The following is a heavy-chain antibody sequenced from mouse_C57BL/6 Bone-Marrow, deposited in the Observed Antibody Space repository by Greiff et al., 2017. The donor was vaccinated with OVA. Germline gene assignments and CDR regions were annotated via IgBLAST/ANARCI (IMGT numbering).Heavy chain of an antibody. V-gene: IGHV1-66*01. Sequence: QVQLQQSGPELVKPGASVKISCKASGYSFTSYYIHWVKQRPGQGLEWIGWIYPGSGNTKYNEKFKGKATLTADTSSSTAYMQLSSLTSEDSAVYYGARDFYYGSSPFAYWGQGTLVTVSA. J-gene: IGHJ3*01. D-gene: IGHD1-1*01. CDR3: ARDFYYGSSPFAY. CDR1: GYSFTSYY. CDR2: IYPGSGNT.